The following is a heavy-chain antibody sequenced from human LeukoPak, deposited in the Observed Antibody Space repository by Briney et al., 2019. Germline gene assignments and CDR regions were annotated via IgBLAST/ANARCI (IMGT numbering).Heavy chain of an antibody. CDR1: GGSFSGYY. Sequence: SETLSLTCAVYGGSFSGYYWSWIRQPPGKALEWIGEIKHDGSTKYNSSHKSRVTISIDTSKNQFSLKLSSVTAADTAVYYCARHLLRTSTSFDYWDQGNLVTVSS. V-gene: IGHV4-34*01. CDR2: IKHDGST. CDR3: ARHLLRTSTSFDY. J-gene: IGHJ4*02. D-gene: IGHD1-14*01.